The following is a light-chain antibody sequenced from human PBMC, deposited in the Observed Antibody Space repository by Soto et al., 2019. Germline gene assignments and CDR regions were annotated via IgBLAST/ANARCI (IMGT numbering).Light chain of an antibody. J-gene: IGKJ3*01. CDR2: DAS. Sequence: QLGPSASSRCACVGARVTITCRASQGIGTHLAWYQQKPGKAPKLLIYDASSLESGVPSRFSGSGSGTEFTLTISSLQPDDFATYYCQQYNSYWAFGPGTKVDIK. V-gene: IGKV1-13*02. CDR1: QGIGTH. CDR3: QQYNSYWA.